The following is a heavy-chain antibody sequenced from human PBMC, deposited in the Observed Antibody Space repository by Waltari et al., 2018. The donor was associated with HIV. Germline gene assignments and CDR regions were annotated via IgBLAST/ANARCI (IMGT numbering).Heavy chain of an antibody. D-gene: IGHD3-16*01. V-gene: IGHV3-33*06. Sequence: QARLVESGGGVVQPGRSLRLSCGASGFLFSGFAMHWVRQAPGRGLEWLAVIYFDGENKYYGDSVKGRFTISRDNSRRTLYLQMSSLRHEDTAVYFCAKDQAYNDGFHAMDVWGPGTTVTVSS. CDR3: AKDQAYNDGFHAMDV. J-gene: IGHJ6*02. CDR2: IYFDGENK. CDR1: GFLFSGFA.